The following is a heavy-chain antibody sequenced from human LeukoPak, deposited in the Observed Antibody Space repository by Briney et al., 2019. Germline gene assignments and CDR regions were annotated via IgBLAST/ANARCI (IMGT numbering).Heavy chain of an antibody. D-gene: IGHD5-12*01. Sequence: GRSLRLSCAASGFTFSSYAMYWVRQAPGKGLEWVAVISYDGSDKFYADSVKGRFTISRDSSKNTLYLQMNSLRPEDTAVYYCARARPSMWIDYWGQGTLVTVSS. J-gene: IGHJ4*02. CDR2: ISYDGSDK. CDR1: GFTFSSYA. CDR3: ARARPSMWIDY. V-gene: IGHV3-30*04.